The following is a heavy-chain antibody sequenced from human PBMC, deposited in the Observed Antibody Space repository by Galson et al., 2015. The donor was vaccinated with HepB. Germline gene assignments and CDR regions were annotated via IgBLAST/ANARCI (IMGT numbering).Heavy chain of an antibody. D-gene: IGHD3-22*01. V-gene: IGHV1-18*01. CDR1: GYTFTSYG. J-gene: IGHJ5*02. Sequence: SVKVSCKASGYTFTSYGISWVRQAPGQGLEWMGWISAYNGNTNYAQKPQGRVTMTTDTSTTTAYMELRSLRSDDTAVYYCARDRGGYDSSGYYELDWFDPWGQGTLVTVSS. CDR2: ISAYNGNT. CDR3: ARDRGGYDSSGYYELDWFDP.